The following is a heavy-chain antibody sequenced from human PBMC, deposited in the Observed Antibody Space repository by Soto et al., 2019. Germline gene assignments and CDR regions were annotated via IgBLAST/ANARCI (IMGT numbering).Heavy chain of an antibody. Sequence: GSLRLSCAASGFTFSSYGMHWVRQAPGKGLEWVAVISYDGSNKYYADSVKGRFTISRDNSKNTLYLQMNSLRAEDTAVYYCATLDFWSAPFDYWGQGTLVTVSS. D-gene: IGHD3-3*01. CDR3: ATLDFWSAPFDY. CDR2: ISYDGSNK. CDR1: GFTFSSYG. V-gene: IGHV3-30*03. J-gene: IGHJ4*02.